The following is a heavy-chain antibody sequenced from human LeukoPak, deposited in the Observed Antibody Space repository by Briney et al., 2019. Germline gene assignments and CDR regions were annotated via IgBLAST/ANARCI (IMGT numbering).Heavy chain of an antibody. CDR1: GYTFTDYY. V-gene: IGHV1-2*02. Sequence: ASVKVSCKASGYTFTDYYIHWVRQAPGQGLEWMGWINPKSGDTNYEQKFQGRVTMTRDTSVSTAYMELSGLRFDDTAMYYCARVYYGGKTPSPGGHWGQGTLVTVSS. CDR3: ARVYYGGKTPSPGGH. CDR2: INPKSGDT. D-gene: IGHD4-23*01. J-gene: IGHJ4*02.